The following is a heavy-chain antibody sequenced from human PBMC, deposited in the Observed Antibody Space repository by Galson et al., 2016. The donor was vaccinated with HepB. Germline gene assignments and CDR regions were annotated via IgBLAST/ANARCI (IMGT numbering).Heavy chain of an antibody. CDR3: ARHISLLPSVTYYFDS. D-gene: IGHD4-11*01. CDR2: IYPSDSDT. Sequence: QSGAEVKKPGESLRISCKGSGYNFSNSSIAWVRQMPGKGLEWMGIIYPSDSDTRYSPSFQGQVTISADKSINTAYLQWSSLKASDTAMYYCARHISLLPSVTYYFDSWGQGTLVTVSS. J-gene: IGHJ4*02. CDR1: GYNFSNSS. V-gene: IGHV5-51*01.